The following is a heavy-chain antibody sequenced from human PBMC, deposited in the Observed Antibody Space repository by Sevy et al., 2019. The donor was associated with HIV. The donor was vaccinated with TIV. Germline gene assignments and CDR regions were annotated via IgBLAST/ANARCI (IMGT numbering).Heavy chain of an antibody. CDR3: AKDLEPKSPAGTGYWFDP. D-gene: IGHD6-19*01. CDR1: GFTFSSYA. V-gene: IGHV3-23*01. CDR2: ISGSGGST. Sequence: GGSLRLSCAASGFTFSSYAMSWVRQAPGKGLEWVSAISGSGGSTYCADSVKGRFSIARDNSKNTLFLQMNSLRAEGTAVYYCAKDLEPKSPAGTGYWFDPWGQGTLVTVST. J-gene: IGHJ5*02.